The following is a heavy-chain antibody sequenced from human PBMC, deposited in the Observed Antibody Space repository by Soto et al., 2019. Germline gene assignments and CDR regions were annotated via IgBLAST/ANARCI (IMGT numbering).Heavy chain of an antibody. CDR1: GYTFKSYD. J-gene: IGHJ5*02. D-gene: IGHD3-16*01. V-gene: IGHV1-18*04. Sequence: QVQLVQSGAEVKEPGASVTVSCKASGYTFKSYDVMWVRKAPGQGLEWMGWISGHNGKADYAENFQGRVIMTTDTSTSTVYMELRGLTSEDTAVYYCARSSGGVFGIIIEGTNWFAPWGQGTLVTVSS. CDR3: ARSSGGVFGIIIEGTNWFAP. CDR2: ISGHNGKA.